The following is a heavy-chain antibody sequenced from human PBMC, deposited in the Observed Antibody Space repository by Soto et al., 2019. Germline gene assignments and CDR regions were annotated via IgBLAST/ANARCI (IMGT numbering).Heavy chain of an antibody. Sequence: SETLSLTCTVSGCSICSGGYYWSWIRQHPGKGLEWIGYIYYSGSTYYNPSLKSRVTISVDTSKNQFSLKLSSVTAADTAVYYCARVFGFGGMDVWGQGTTVTVSS. CDR2: IYYSGST. CDR3: ARVFGFGGMDV. V-gene: IGHV4-31*03. CDR1: GCSICSGGYY. D-gene: IGHD3-10*01. J-gene: IGHJ6*02.